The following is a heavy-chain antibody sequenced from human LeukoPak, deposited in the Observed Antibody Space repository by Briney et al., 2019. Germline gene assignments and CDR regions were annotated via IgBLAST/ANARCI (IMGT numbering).Heavy chain of an antibody. D-gene: IGHD7-27*01. CDR1: GYTFTTYD. CDR3: ARSQRHWDHNWFAP. Sequence: GASVRVSCKASGYTFTTYDLNWVRQAAGQGLEWMGWVNPNTGNTHFAQKFQGRVTFTRNTSISTAYMVLSSLTSDDTAVYFCARSQRHWDHNWFAPWGQGTLVTVSS. V-gene: IGHV1-8*03. J-gene: IGHJ5*02. CDR2: VNPNTGNT.